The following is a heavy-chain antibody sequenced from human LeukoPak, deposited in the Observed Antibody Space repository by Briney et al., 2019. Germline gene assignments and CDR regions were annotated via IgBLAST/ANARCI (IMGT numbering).Heavy chain of an antibody. J-gene: IGHJ4*02. CDR3: ASQYCSGGTCHADY. CDR2: FYYSGVT. D-gene: IGHD2-15*01. V-gene: IGHV4-59*12. Sequence: PSETLSLTCTISGDSINSYHWSWLRQPPGSKLEWIGYFYYSGVTNYNPSLKSRVTMSLDTSKNQFSLKMSSVTAADTAVYYCASQYCSGGTCHADYWGQGTLVTVSS. CDR1: GDSINSYH.